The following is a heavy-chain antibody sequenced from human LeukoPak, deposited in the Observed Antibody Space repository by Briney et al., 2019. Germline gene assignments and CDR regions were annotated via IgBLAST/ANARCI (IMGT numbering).Heavy chain of an antibody. V-gene: IGHV1-69*04. D-gene: IGHD6-13*01. J-gene: IGHJ4*02. CDR3: ASGFDSNRKRHHSSSWYLGGGVSHGVDY. CDR2: IIPILGIA. CDR1: GGTFSSYA. Sequence: SVKVSCKASGGTFSSYAISWVRQAPGQGLEWMGRIIPILGIANYAQKFQGRVTITADKSTSTAYMELSSLRSEDTAVYYCASGFDSNRKRHHSSSWYLGGGVSHGVDYWGQGTLVSVSS.